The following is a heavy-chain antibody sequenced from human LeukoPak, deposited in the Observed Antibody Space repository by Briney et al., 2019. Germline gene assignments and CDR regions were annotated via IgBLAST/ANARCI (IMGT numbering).Heavy chain of an antibody. CDR2: IYYSGST. Sequence: PSETLSLTRTVSGGSISSSSYYWGWIRQPPGKGLEWIGSIYYSGSTYYNPSLKSRVTISVDTSENQFSLKLSSVTAADTAVYYCARHNSITIFGVVILTLFDYWGQGTLVTVSS. J-gene: IGHJ4*02. V-gene: IGHV4-39*01. CDR3: ARHNSITIFGVVILTLFDY. CDR1: GGSISSSSYY. D-gene: IGHD3-3*01.